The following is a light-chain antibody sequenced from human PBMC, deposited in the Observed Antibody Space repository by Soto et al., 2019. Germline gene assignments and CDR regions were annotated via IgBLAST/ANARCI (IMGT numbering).Light chain of an antibody. CDR1: QSIQSF. Sequence: DIQMTQFPSTLSASVGDAVTITCRSSQSIQSFLAWYQQKPRKAPKLMSYLASRLESGVPSRFSGSASGTEFTLTISILLTDDFAIYFCQQYHSHWFYSFGQGNKLEVK. CDR2: LAS. CDR3: QQYHSHWFYS. V-gene: IGKV1-5*03. J-gene: IGKJ2*03.